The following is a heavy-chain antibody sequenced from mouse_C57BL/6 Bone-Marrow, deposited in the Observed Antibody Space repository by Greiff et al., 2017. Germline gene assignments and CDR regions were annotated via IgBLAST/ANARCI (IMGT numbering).Heavy chain of an antibody. J-gene: IGHJ3*01. V-gene: IGHV5-6*02. Sequence: EVKLVESGGDLVKPGGSLKLSCAASGFTFSSYGMSWVRQTPDKRLEWVATISSGGSYTYYPDSVKGRFTISRDKAKNTLYLQMSSLKSEDTAMYYCARRSSYWGQGTLVTVSA. CDR1: GFTFSSYG. CDR3: ARRSSY. CDR2: ISSGGSYT.